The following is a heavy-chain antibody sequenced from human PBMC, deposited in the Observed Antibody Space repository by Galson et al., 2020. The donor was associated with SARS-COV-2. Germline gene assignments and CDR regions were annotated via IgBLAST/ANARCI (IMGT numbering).Heavy chain of an antibody. D-gene: IGHD6-13*01. Sequence: PLETLSLTCAVYSGTFSGYYWNWIRQPPGKGLEWIGEINNSGTTNYNASLRSRVTISVDTSKSQFSLRLTSVTAADTAVYYCARGRNPRDDGALLWIYRIASTGVFDYWGLGTLVTVSS. V-gene: IGHV4-34*01. CDR2: INNSGTT. CDR3: ARGRNPRDDGALLWIYRIASTGVFDY. J-gene: IGHJ4*02. CDR1: SGTFSGYY.